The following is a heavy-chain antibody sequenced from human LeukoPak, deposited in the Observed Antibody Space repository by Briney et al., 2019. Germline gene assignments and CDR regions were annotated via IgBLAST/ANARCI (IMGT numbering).Heavy chain of an antibody. CDR1: GGSINSGGYS. V-gene: IGHV4-30-2*01. J-gene: IGHJ4*02. Sequence: SETLSLTCDVSGGSINSGGYSWTWIRQPPGKGLEWIGHMFHGGSTYFNPSLKSRVTISVDRSKNQFPLNLNSVTAADTAVYFCARGNQFDFWSGYDYWGQGILVTVTS. CDR2: MFHGGST. CDR3: ARGNQFDFWSGYDY. D-gene: IGHD3-3*01.